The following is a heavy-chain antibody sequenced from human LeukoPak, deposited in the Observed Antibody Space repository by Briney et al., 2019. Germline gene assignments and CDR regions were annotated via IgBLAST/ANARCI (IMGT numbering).Heavy chain of an antibody. D-gene: IGHD3-22*01. CDR3: AREGGRDSSGYYYGSAFDI. V-gene: IGHV1-18*01. CDR2: ISSNDGNT. J-gene: IGHJ3*02. CDR1: GYTFTSYG. Sequence: ASVTVSCKASGYTFTSYGISWVRQAPGQGLEWMGWISSNDGNTYYVQNFQGRVTMTTDTSTSTAYMELRSLRSDDTAVYYCAREGGRDSSGYYYGSAFDIWGQGTMVTVSS.